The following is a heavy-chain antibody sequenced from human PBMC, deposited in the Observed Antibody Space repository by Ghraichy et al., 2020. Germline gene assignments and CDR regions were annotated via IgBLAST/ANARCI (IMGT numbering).Heavy chain of an antibody. CDR1: GGSVSNNY. J-gene: IGHJ5*02. V-gene: IGHV4-59*08. CDR3: ARQRGEDSPMVIPWFDP. CDR2: IHYNGGT. Sequence: SQTLSLTRIVSGGSVSNNYWSWIRQPPGKGLEWLGYIHYNGGTKYNPSLKNRLAISLDTSKNQFSLKLTSVTAADTAVYYCARQRGEDSPMVIPWFDPWGPGTLVTVSS. D-gene: IGHD5-18*01.